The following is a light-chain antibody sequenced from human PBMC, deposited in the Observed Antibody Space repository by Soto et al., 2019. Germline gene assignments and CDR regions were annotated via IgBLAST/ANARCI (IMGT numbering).Light chain of an antibody. J-gene: IGKJ1*01. V-gene: IGKV3-15*01. Sequence: EIVLPQSPGTLSLSPGASAPLSCRASQSVSSNLAWYQQKPGQAPRLLISGASTRATGIPARFSGSGSGTEFTLTIRSLQSEDFAIYYCQQYNNWPRGTVGKGTKVDIK. CDR1: QSVSSN. CDR2: GAS. CDR3: QQYNNWPRGT.